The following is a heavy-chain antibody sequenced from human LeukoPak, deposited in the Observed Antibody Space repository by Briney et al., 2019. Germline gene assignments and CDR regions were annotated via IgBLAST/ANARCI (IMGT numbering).Heavy chain of an antibody. D-gene: IGHD3-10*01. Sequence: QPGGSQRLSCAASGFTFSSYGMHWVRQAPGKGLEWVAFIRYDGSNKYDADSVKGRFTISRDNSKNTLYLQMNSLRAEDTAVYYCAKGYYGSGSYFQFDPWGQGTLVTVSS. CDR2: IRYDGSNK. CDR3: AKGYYGSGSYFQFDP. J-gene: IGHJ5*02. CDR1: GFTFSSYG. V-gene: IGHV3-30*02.